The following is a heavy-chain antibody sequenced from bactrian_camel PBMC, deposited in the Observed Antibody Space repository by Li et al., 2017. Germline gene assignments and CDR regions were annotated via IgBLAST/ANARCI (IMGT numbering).Heavy chain of an antibody. J-gene: IGHJ4*01. CDR1: DYTYMRNYCS. CDR3: AADATSATTGCNY. D-gene: IGHD5*01. CDR2: ISPLGDSWNR. Sequence: VQLVESGGGSVQAGGSLRLSCAASDYTYMRNYCSMGWFRLTPGNRREGVATISPLGDSWNRYYAASVKGRFTISQDSAKHTVHLQMNNLRPEDTAIYTCAADATSATTGCNYWGQGTQVT. V-gene: IGHV3-3*01.